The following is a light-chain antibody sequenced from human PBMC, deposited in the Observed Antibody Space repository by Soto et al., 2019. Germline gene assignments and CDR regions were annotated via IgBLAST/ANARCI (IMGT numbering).Light chain of an antibody. Sequence: DFQLAQSPSSLSPSVGDRVTITCRASQHIMNDLAWYQQKPGKHPRLLISAASTLQSGVPSRFSASGFGTEFTLTISSLPPEDAATYYCHKYNSLPPTFGGGTKVDIK. CDR3: HKYNSLPPT. V-gene: IGKV1-27*01. J-gene: IGKJ4*01. CDR2: AAS. CDR1: QHIMND.